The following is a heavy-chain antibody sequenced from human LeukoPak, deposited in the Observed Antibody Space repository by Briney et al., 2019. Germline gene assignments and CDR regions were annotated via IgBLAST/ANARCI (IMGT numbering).Heavy chain of an antibody. CDR2: IRSKAYGGTT. D-gene: IGHD5-18*01. Sequence: PGGSLRLSCTASGFTFGDYAMSWFRQAPGKGLEWVGFIRSKAYGGTTEYAASVKGRSTISRDDSKSIAYLQMNSLKTEDTAVYYCTRDYGGIQLWSFDYWGQGTLVTVSS. CDR1: GFTFGDYA. V-gene: IGHV3-49*03. CDR3: TRDYGGIQLWSFDY. J-gene: IGHJ4*02.